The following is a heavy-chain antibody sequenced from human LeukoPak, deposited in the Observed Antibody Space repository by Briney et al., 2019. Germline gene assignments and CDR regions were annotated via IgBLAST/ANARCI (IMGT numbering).Heavy chain of an antibody. CDR3: VKYAYYYGSGSDSSFGP. CDR1: GFSFSSYS. CDR2: ISSSSSTI. V-gene: IGHV3-48*01. D-gene: IGHD3-10*01. Sequence: GGSLRLSCAASGFSFSSYSMNWVRQAPGKGLEWVSYISSSSSTIYYADSVKGRLTISRDNAKNSLYLQMNSLRAEDTAVYYCVKYAYYYGSGSDSSFGPWGQGTLVTVSS. J-gene: IGHJ5*02.